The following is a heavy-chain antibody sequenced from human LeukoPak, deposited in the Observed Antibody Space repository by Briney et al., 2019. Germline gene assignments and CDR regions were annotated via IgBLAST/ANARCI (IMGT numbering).Heavy chain of an antibody. D-gene: IGHD3-16*01. Sequence: GGSLRLSCAASGFTFSSYSMNWVRQAPGKGLEWVSSVSSSSSYIYYADSVKGRFTISRDNAKNSLYLQMNRLRAEDTAVYYCARRRLNGGLDYWGQGTLVTVSS. CDR3: ARRRLNGGLDY. CDR1: GFTFSSYS. CDR2: VSSSSSYI. V-gene: IGHV3-21*01. J-gene: IGHJ4*02.